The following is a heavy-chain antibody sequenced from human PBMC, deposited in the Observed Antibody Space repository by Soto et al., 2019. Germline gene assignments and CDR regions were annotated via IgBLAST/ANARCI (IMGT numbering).Heavy chain of an antibody. CDR1: GFSLSNAGLG. D-gene: IGHD6-13*01. CDR2: IFSNDEK. V-gene: IGHV2-26*04. J-gene: IGHJ5*02. Sequence: QVTVKESGPVLVKPTETITLTCTVSGFSLSNAGLGVSWIRQPPGKALEWLAHIFSNDEKSYSTSLKSRLTISKDTSKSPVVLTMTNMDPVDTATYYCASTYSTSWYWFDPWGQGTLVTVSS. CDR3: ASTYSTSWYWFDP.